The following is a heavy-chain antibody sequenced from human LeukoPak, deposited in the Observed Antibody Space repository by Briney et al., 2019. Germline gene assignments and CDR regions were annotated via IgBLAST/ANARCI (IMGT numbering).Heavy chain of an antibody. Sequence: SETLSLTCTVSGGSISSYYWSWIRQPPGKGLEWIGYIYYSGSTNYNPSLKSRVTISVDTSKNQFSLKLSSVTAADTAVYYCARHGYSSRGFDYGGQGTLVTVSS. D-gene: IGHD6-13*01. CDR1: GGSISSYY. V-gene: IGHV4-59*08. J-gene: IGHJ4*02. CDR3: ARHGYSSRGFDY. CDR2: IYYSGST.